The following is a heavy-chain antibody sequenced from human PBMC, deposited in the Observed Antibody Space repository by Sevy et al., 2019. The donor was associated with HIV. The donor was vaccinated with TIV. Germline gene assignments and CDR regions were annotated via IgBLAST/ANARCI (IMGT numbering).Heavy chain of an antibody. D-gene: IGHD3-10*01. Sequence: GGSLRLSCAASGFIFSSYAMSWVRQAPGKGLEWASFITGSGGGTYYGESGKGRFTISRDNSKNTVYLQMNSLRAEDTAVYYCAKTGGSGSSSDYFDYWGQGTLVTVSS. J-gene: IGHJ4*02. CDR3: AKTGGSGSSSDYFDY. CDR1: GFIFSSYA. V-gene: IGHV3-23*01. CDR2: ITGSGGGT.